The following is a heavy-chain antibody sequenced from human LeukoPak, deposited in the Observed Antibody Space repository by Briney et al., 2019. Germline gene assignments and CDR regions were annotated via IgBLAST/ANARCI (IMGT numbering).Heavy chain of an antibody. CDR2: ISGSGGST. CDR1: GFTFSSYA. Sequence: GGSLRLSCAASGFTFSSYAMSWVRQAPGKGLEWVSAISGSGGSTYYADSVKGRFTISRDNSKNTLYLQMNSLRAEGTAVYYCAKMSTGVGPPVYYYGMDVWGQGTTVTVPS. D-gene: IGHD7-27*01. CDR3: AKMSTGVGPPVYYYGMDV. V-gene: IGHV3-23*01. J-gene: IGHJ6*02.